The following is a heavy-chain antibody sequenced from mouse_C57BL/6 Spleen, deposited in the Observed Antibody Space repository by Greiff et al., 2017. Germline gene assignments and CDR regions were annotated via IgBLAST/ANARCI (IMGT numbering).Heavy chain of an antibody. Sequence: QVQLQQSGPELVKPGASVKISCKASGYSFPSYYIHWVKQRPGQGLEWIGWIYPGSGNTKYNEKFKGKATLTADTSSSTAYMQLSSLTSEDSAVYYCAMYYGSSYLYYFDYWGQGTTLTVSS. CDR2: IYPGSGNT. V-gene: IGHV1-66*01. CDR3: AMYYGSSYLYYFDY. J-gene: IGHJ2*01. CDR1: GYSFPSYY. D-gene: IGHD1-1*01.